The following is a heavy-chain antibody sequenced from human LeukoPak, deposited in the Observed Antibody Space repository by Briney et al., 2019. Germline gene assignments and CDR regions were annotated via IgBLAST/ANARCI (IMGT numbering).Heavy chain of an antibody. V-gene: IGHV1-18*01. CDR1: GYTFTSYG. Sequence: ASVKVSCKASGYTFTSYGISWVRQAPGQGLEWMGWISAYNGNTNYAQKLRGRVTMTTDTSTSTAYMELRSLRSDDTAVYYCARDWPYYYDSSGYFDYWGQGTLVTVSS. D-gene: IGHD3-22*01. J-gene: IGHJ4*02. CDR2: ISAYNGNT. CDR3: ARDWPYYYDSSGYFDY.